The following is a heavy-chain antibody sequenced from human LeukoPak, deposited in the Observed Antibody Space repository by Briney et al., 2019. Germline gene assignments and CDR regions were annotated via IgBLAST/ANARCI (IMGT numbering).Heavy chain of an antibody. CDR3: ARASSSAFDI. V-gene: IGHV4-30-4*01. CDR1: GGSISSGDYY. CDR2: IYYSGST. J-gene: IGHJ3*02. Sequence: SETLSLTCTVSGGSISSGDYYWSWIRQPPGKGLEWIGYIYYSGSTYYNPSLKSRVTISVDTSKNQFSLKLSSATAADTAVYYCARASSSAFDIWGQGTMVTVSS. D-gene: IGHD2-15*01.